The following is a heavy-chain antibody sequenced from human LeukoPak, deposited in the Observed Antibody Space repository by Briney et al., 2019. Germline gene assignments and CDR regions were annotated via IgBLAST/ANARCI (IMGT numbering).Heavy chain of an antibody. J-gene: IGHJ4*02. CDR2: ISWSSGSI. CDR3: AKDTRYDSSGYFDY. D-gene: IGHD3-22*01. CDR1: GFTFDDYA. V-gene: IGHV3-9*01. Sequence: GGSLRLSCAASGFTFDDYAMHWVRQAPGKGLEWVSGISWSSGSIGYADSVKGRFTISRDNAKNSLYLQMNSLRAEDTALYYCAKDTRYDSSGYFDYWGQGTLVTVSS.